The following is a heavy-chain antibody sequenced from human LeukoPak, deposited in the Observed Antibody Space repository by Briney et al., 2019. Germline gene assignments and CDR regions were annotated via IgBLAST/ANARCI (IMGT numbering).Heavy chain of an antibody. CDR3: ARASKNSYYYYGMDV. CDR1: GGSFSGYY. Sequence: SETLSLTCAVYGGSFSGYYWSWIRQPPGKGLEWIGEINHSGSTNYNPSLKSRVTISVDTSKNQFSLKLSSVTAADTAVYYCARASKNSYYYYGMDVWGKGTTVTVSS. J-gene: IGHJ6*04. V-gene: IGHV4-34*01. D-gene: IGHD2/OR15-2a*01. CDR2: INHSGST.